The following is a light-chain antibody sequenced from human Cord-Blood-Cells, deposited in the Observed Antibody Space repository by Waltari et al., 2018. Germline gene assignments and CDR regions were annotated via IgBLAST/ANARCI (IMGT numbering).Light chain of an antibody. CDR3: SSYAGSNNF. J-gene: IGLJ1*01. V-gene: IGLV2-8*01. CDR1: SRDVGGYNY. CDR2: EVS. Sequence: QSALTQPPSASGSPGQSVTISCPGTSRDVGGYNYVSWYQQHPGKAPKLMIYEVSKRPSGVPDRFSGSKSGNTASLTVSGLQAEDEADYYCSSYAGSNNFFGTGTKVTVL.